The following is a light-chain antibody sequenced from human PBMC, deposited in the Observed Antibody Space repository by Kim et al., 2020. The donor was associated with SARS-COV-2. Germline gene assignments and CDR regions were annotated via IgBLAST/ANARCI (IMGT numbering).Light chain of an antibody. Sequence: PGERATLSCRASQSVSSYLAGYQQKPGQAPRLLIYDASNRATGIPARFSGSGSGTDFTLTISSLEPEDFAVYYCQQRSNWPPVFTFGPGTKVDIK. CDR2: DAS. CDR3: QQRSNWPPVFT. CDR1: QSVSSY. V-gene: IGKV3-11*01. J-gene: IGKJ3*01.